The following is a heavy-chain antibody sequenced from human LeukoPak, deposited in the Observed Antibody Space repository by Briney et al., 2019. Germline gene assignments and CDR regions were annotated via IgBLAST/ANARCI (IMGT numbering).Heavy chain of an antibody. D-gene: IGHD1-1*01. CDR1: GISLSTSW. V-gene: IGHV3-7*01. J-gene: IGHJ2*01. CDR2: IEGDGTKK. Sequence: PGGSLRLSCAASGISLSTSWMSWVRQAPGKGPEWLTDIEGDGTKKYYVDSVKGRFTISRDNAKNSVYLQMNNVRVEDTAVYYCARDRGRQGGHFDLWGRGTLVIVSS. CDR3: ARDRGRQGGHFDL.